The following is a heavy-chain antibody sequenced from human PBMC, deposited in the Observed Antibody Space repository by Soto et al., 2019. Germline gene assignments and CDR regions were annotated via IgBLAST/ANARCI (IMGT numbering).Heavy chain of an antibody. CDR2: ISPDGGNV. Sequence: GGSLRLSCAASGFTFSSYSMNWVRQAPGKGLEWVSYISPDGGNVYYADSVKGRFTISRDNAKNSLYLQMNSLRAEDTAVYYCATDHYDTLTGYYGPDYWGQGTLVTVSS. V-gene: IGHV3-48*04. J-gene: IGHJ4*02. CDR1: GFTFSSYS. CDR3: ATDHYDTLTGYYGPDY. D-gene: IGHD3-9*01.